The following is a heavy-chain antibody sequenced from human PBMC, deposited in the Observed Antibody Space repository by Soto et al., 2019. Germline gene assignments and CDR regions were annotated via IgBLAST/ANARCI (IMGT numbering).Heavy chain of an antibody. Sequence: QVQLVQSGAEVKKPGSSVKVSCKASGGTFSSYAISWVRQAPGQGLEWMGGIIPIFGTANYAQKFQGRVTITADESTSRAYMEVSSLRSEDTAVYYCATSLSATGGLRNYAFDIWGQGTMVTVSS. D-gene: IGHD4-4*01. V-gene: IGHV1-69*01. CDR3: ATSLSATGGLRNYAFDI. CDR1: GGTFSSYA. CDR2: IIPIFGTA. J-gene: IGHJ3*02.